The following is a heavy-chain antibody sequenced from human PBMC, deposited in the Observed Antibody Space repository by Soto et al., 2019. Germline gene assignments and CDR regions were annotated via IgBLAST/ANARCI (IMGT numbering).Heavy chain of an antibody. CDR2: ITPIFGAA. CDR3: ARDEIAVANRVGMDV. V-gene: IGHV1-69*06. D-gene: IGHD6-19*01. Sequence: QVQLVQSGAEVKKPGSSVKVSCKAAGGAFRSYTISWVRQAPGQGLEWVGGITPIFGAANYAQKFEGRVTISADKSTTTAYMEQSNLTSEDTAVYYCARDEIAVANRVGMDVWGQGTTVIVSS. CDR1: GGAFRSYT. J-gene: IGHJ6*02.